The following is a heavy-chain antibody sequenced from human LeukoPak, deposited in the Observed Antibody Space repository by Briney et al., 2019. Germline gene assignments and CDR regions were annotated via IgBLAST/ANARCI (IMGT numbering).Heavy chain of an antibody. CDR2: MNPNSGNT. D-gene: IGHD2/OR15-2a*01. J-gene: IGHJ3*02. CDR3: ARGRGISEWGDAFDI. V-gene: IGHV1-8*01. Sequence: GASVKVSCKASGYTFTSYDINWMRQATGQGLEWMGWMNPNSGNTGYAQKFQGRVTMTRNTSISTAYMELSSLRSEDTAVYYCARGRGISEWGDAFDIWGQGTMVTVSS. CDR1: GYTFTSYD.